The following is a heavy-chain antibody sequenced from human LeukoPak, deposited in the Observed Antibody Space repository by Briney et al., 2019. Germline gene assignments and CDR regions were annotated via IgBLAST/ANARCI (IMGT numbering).Heavy chain of an antibody. J-gene: IGHJ4*02. CDR3: ARGWAFQTIKYFDY. CDR2: INHSGST. Sequence: PSETLSLTCAVYGGSFSGYYWSWIRQPPGKGLEWIGEINHSGSTNYNPSLKSRVTISVDTSKNQFSLKLSSVTAADTAVYYCARGWAFQTIKYFDYWGQGTLVTVSS. CDR1: GGSFSGYY. V-gene: IGHV4-34*01.